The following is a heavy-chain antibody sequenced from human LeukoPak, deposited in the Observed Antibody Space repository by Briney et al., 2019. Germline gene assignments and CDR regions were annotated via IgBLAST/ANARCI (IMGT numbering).Heavy chain of an antibody. CDR1: AFIFSGHW. CDR3: ARGPKGKYYFDY. Sequence: PGGSLRLSCEGSAFIFSGHWMNWVRQTPGKGLEWVASIKEDGSERQYVDSVKGRFSISRDNTKGSLFLQLNSLRAEDTAVYYCARGPKGKYYFDYWGQGTLVTVSS. V-gene: IGHV3-7*03. J-gene: IGHJ4*02. CDR2: IKEDGSER.